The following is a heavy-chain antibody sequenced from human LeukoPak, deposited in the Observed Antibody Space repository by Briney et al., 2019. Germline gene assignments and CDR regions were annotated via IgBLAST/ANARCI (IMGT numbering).Heavy chain of an antibody. CDR3: ARDRTDYYFDY. V-gene: IGHV3-21*01. Sequence: GGSLRLSCAASGFTFNSYSMNWVRQAPGKGLEWVSSISSSSSYIYYADSVKGRFTISRDNAKNSLYLQMNSLRAEDTAVYYCARDRTDYYFDYWGQGTLVTVSS. D-gene: IGHD2-8*02. CDR1: GFTFNSYS. CDR2: ISSSSSYI. J-gene: IGHJ4*02.